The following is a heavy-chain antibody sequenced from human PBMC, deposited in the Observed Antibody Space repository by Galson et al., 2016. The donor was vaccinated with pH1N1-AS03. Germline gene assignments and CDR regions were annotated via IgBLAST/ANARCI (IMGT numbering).Heavy chain of an antibody. CDR2: INPSDGGK. Sequence: SVKVSCKASGYTFTSYYIHWVRQAPGQGLEWMGMINPSDGGKTYAQRFEDRLTMTRDTSTTTVYLEVRSLYSGDSAVYFCLREQLQGARVFDLWGQGTMVIISS. J-gene: IGHJ3*01. CDR3: LREQLQGARVFDL. D-gene: IGHD1-26*01. V-gene: IGHV1-46*01. CDR1: GYTFTSYY.